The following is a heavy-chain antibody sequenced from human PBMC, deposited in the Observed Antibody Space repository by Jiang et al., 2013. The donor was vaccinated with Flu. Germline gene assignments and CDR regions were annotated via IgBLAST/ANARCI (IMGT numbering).Heavy chain of an antibody. CDR1: GFPFTVYA. CDR3: ARDLELYYDSSGHDY. Sequence: VQLLESGGDLIQPGGSLRLSCAASGFPFTVYAMTWVRQAPGKGLEWVSTITGSGGATYYADSVKGRSTISRDNSKNTLYLQMNSLRAEDTAVYYCARDLELYYDSSGHDYWGQGTLVTVSS. D-gene: IGHD3-22*01. J-gene: IGHJ4*02. V-gene: IGHV3-23*01. CDR2: ITGSGGAT.